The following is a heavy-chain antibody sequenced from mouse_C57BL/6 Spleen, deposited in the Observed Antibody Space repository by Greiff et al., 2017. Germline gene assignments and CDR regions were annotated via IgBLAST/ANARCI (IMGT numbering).Heavy chain of an antibody. CDR1: GYTFTEYT. CDR2: FYPGSGSI. J-gene: IGHJ3*01. Sequence: QVHVKQSGAELVKPGASVKLSCKASGYTFTEYTIHWVKQRSGQGLEWIGWFYPGSGSIKYNEKFKDKATLTADKSSSTVYMELSRLTSEDSAVYFCARHEDEVDGYYLAWFAYWGQGTLVTVSA. CDR3: ARHEDEVDGYYLAWFAY. D-gene: IGHD2-3*01. V-gene: IGHV1-62-2*01.